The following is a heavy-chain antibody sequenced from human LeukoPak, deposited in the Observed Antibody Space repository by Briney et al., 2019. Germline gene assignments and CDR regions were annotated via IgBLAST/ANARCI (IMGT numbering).Heavy chain of an antibody. V-gene: IGHV3-33*01. CDR3: AREIGIAVAGSDY. D-gene: IGHD6-19*01. Sequence: SLRLSCAASGFTFSSDGMHWVRQAPGKGLEWGAVIWYDGSNKYYADSVKGRFTISRDNSKNTLYLQINSLRAEDTAVYYCAREIGIAVAGSDYWGQGTLVTVSS. CDR1: GFTFSSDG. J-gene: IGHJ4*02. CDR2: IWYDGSNK.